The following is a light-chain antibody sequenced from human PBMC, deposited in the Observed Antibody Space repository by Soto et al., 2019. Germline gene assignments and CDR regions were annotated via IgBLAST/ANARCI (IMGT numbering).Light chain of an antibody. V-gene: IGLV2-23*01. CDR1: NNGVGSYNL. CDR3: CSYAGSSTVT. CDR2: EDN. Sequence: QSVLTQPASVSGSPGQSITISCTGNNNGVGSYNLVSWYQQHPGKAPKLIIYEDNKRPSGVSNRFSASKSGNTASLTISGLQADDEADYSCCSYAGSSTVTFGGGTKLTVL. J-gene: IGLJ3*02.